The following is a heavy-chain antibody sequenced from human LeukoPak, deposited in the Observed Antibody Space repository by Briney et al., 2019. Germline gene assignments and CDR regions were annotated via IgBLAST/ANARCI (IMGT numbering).Heavy chain of an antibody. D-gene: IGHD2-2*02. CDR1: GFTFSSYS. CDR2: ISSSSSYI. Sequence: PGGSLRLSCAASGFTFSSYSMNWVRQAPGKGLEWVSSISSSSSYIYYADSAKGRFTISRDNAKNSLYLQMNSLRAEDTAVYYCARVEYCSSTSCYIGAFDIWGQGTMVTVSS. V-gene: IGHV3-21*01. J-gene: IGHJ3*02. CDR3: ARVEYCSSTSCYIGAFDI.